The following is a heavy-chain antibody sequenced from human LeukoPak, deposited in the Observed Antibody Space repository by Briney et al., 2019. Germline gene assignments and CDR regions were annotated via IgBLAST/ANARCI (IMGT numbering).Heavy chain of an antibody. CDR2: IYYSGST. V-gene: IGHV4-59*08. CDR3: ARGYSSSWYYFDY. Sequence: SETLSLTCTVSGGSVSTYYWNWIRQPPGKGLEWIGYIYYSGSTNYNPSLKSRATISVDTSKSQFSLKLSSVTAADTAIYYCARGYSSSWYYFDYWGQGTLVTVSS. CDR1: GGSVSTYY. J-gene: IGHJ4*02. D-gene: IGHD6-13*01.